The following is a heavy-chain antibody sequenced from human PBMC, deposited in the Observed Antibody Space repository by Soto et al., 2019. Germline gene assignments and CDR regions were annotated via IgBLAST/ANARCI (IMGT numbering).Heavy chain of an antibody. CDR3: ARAVVVVSNWFDP. Sequence: QVQLQESGPGLVKPSQTLSLTCTVSGGSISSGGYYWSWIRQHPGKGLEWIGYIYYSGSTYYNPSLKSRVTISVGTSKNQFSLKLSSVTAADTAVYYCARAVVVVSNWFDPWGQGTLVTVSS. D-gene: IGHD2-15*01. J-gene: IGHJ5*02. V-gene: IGHV4-31*03. CDR2: IYYSGST. CDR1: GGSISSGGYY.